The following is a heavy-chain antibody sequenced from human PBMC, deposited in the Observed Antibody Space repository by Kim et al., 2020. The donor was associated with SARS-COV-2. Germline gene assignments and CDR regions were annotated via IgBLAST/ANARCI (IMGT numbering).Heavy chain of an antibody. D-gene: IGHD3-10*01. CDR1: GFTFSSYS. Sequence: GGSLRLSCAASGFTFSSYSMNWVRQAPGKGLEWVSSISSSSSYIYYADSVKGRFTISRDNAKNSLYLQMNSLRAEDTAVYYCAREAGSGSYEAWFDPWGQGTLVTVSS. CDR2: ISSSSSYI. V-gene: IGHV3-21*01. J-gene: IGHJ5*02. CDR3: AREAGSGSYEAWFDP.